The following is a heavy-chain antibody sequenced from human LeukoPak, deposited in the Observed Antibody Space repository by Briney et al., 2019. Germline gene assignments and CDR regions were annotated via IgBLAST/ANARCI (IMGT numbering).Heavy chain of an antibody. CDR2: ISGSSNSI. V-gene: IGHV3-21*01. D-gene: IGHD3-22*01. J-gene: IGHJ4*02. CDR1: GFTFISSS. CDR3: ARGYYYDSSGYVTPYFDY. Sequence: PGGSLRLSCAASGFTFISSSMNWVRQAPGGVLEWVSSISGSSNSIYCVDSVKGRFTISRHNANNSLYVQMNSLGAEDTPVYYCARGYYYDSSGYVTPYFDYWGLGTVVTVSS.